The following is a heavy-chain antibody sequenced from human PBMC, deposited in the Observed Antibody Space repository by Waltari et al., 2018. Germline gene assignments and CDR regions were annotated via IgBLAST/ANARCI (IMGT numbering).Heavy chain of an antibody. CDR1: GFIFTVYY. Sequence: VQSGAEVKKPGASVNVSCQASGFIFTVYYIHWLRQAPGQGLEWMGWINPNSGVTNYAQKFQGRVSMTRDTSIATAYMELKRLNSDDTAVYYCARDQYWLERKRYFDPWGRGTQVTVSS. CDR3: ARDQYWLERKRYFDP. V-gene: IGHV1-2*02. J-gene: IGHJ2*01. CDR2: INPNSGVT. D-gene: IGHD1-1*01.